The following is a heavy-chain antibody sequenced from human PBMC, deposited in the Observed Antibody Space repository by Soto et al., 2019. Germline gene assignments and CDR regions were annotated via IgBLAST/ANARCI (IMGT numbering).Heavy chain of an antibody. J-gene: IGHJ6*03. D-gene: IGHD3-10*01. CDR3: ARDTGITMVRGVIIYHYYYYMDV. CDR1: VFTFSTYW. V-gene: IGHV3-74*01. Sequence: PGGSLRLSCAASVFTFSTYWMHWVRQAPGKGLVWVSRINADGTTTTYADSVKGRFTISRDNAKNSLYLQMNSLRAEDTAVYYCARDTGITMVRGVIIYHYYYYMDVWGKGTTVTVSS. CDR2: INADGTTT.